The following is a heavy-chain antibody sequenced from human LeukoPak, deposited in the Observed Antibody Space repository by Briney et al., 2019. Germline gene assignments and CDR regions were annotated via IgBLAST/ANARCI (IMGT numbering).Heavy chain of an antibody. CDR3: ARCGRSGWYGDYYYMDV. CDR1: GYTFTSYG. V-gene: IGHV1-18*01. CDR2: ISAYNGNT. Sequence: ASVKVSCKASGYTFTSYGIIWVRQAPGQGLEWMGWISAYNGNTNYAQNLQGRVTMTTDTSTRTAYMEVRSLRSDDTAVYYCARCGRSGWYGDYYYMDVWGKGTTVTVSS. D-gene: IGHD6-19*01. J-gene: IGHJ6*03.